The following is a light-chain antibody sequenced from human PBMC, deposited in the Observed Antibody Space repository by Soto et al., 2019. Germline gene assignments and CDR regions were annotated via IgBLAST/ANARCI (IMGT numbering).Light chain of an antibody. V-gene: IGLV3-21*04. CDR2: YDS. Sequence: SYELTQPPSVSVAPGKTARITCGGNRIGTKSVHWYQQKPGQAPVLVIYYDSDRPSGIPERFSGSNSGNTATLTISRVEAGDEADYHCQVWDSSSDHPVVFGGGTKVTVL. CDR1: RIGTKS. CDR3: QVWDSSSDHPVV. J-gene: IGLJ2*01.